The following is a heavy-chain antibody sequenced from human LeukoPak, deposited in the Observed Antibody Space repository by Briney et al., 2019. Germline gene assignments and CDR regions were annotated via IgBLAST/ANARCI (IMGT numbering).Heavy chain of an antibody. V-gene: IGHV4-61*02. Sequence: PSQTLSLTCTVSGGSISDGSSSWSWIRQPAGKGLEWIGRIYASGSTNYNPSLKSRVTISVDTSKKQFSLTLSSVTAADTGVYFCAKTRAYSYDYWGQGTLVTVSS. CDR2: IYASGST. D-gene: IGHD5-18*01. CDR1: GGSISDGSSS. J-gene: IGHJ4*02. CDR3: AKTRAYSYDY.